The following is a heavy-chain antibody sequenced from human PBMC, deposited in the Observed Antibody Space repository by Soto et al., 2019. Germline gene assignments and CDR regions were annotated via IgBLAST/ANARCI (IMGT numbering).Heavy chain of an antibody. CDR2: IYYSGYT. Sequence: SETLSLTCTVSSSSVSSYYWNWIRQSPGKGLEWIGYIYYSGYTNYNPSLKSRITISVDTSKNQFSLKLSSVTPADTAEYYCAGGGMTTVPYWGQGTLVTVSS. D-gene: IGHD4-17*01. J-gene: IGHJ4*02. CDR3: AGGGMTTVPY. V-gene: IGHV4-59*02. CDR1: SSSVSSYY.